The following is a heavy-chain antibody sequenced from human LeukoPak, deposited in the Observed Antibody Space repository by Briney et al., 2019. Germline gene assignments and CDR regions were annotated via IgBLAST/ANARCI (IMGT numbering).Heavy chain of an antibody. J-gene: IGHJ6*03. CDR1: GFTFSKYY. V-gene: IGHV1-2*02. D-gene: IGHD1-14*01. Sequence: ASVKVSCKASGFTFSKYYLHWVRRAPGQGLEWLGWINLNSGATKYAQNFQGRVTMTRDTSITTAYMEVSSLRSDDTAVFYCARDMLEVTVPDHKYNDMDVWGQGTKVTVFS. CDR3: ARDMLEVTVPDHKYNDMDV. CDR2: INLNSGAT.